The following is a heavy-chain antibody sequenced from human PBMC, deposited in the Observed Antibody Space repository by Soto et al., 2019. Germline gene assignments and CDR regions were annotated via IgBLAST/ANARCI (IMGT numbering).Heavy chain of an antibody. CDR2: ISAYNGNT. J-gene: IGHJ5*02. CDR1: GYTFTSYG. Sequence: ASVKVSCKASGYTFTSYGISWVRQAPGQGLEWMGWISAYNGNTNYAQKLQGRVTITTDTSTSTAYMELSSLRSDDTAVYYCARDYCSGGSCYGRPPNWFDPWGQGTLVTVSS. D-gene: IGHD2-15*01. V-gene: IGHV1-18*01. CDR3: ARDYCSGGSCYGRPPNWFDP.